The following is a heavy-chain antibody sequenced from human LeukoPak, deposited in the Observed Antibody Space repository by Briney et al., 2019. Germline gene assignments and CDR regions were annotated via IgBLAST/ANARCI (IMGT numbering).Heavy chain of an antibody. CDR1: GGSISSYY. D-gene: IGHD1-1*01. CDR3: ARHEGTPLAFDI. V-gene: IGHV4-59*08. Sequence: SETLSLTCTVSGGSISSYYWSWIRQPPGKGLEWIGYIYYSGSTNYNPSLKSRVTISVDTSKNQFSLKLSSVTAADTAVYYCARHEGTPLAFDIWGQGTMVTVSS. J-gene: IGHJ3*02. CDR2: IYYSGST.